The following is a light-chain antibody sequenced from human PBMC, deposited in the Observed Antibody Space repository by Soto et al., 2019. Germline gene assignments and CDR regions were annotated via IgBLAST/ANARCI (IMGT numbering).Light chain of an antibody. CDR1: SSNIGSNT. CDR2: SNN. V-gene: IGLV1-44*01. CDR3: AAWDDSLNGYV. Sequence: QSVLTQPPSASGTPGQRVTISCSGSSSNIGSNTVNWYQQLPGTAPKLLIYSNNQRPSGVPGRFSGSKSGTSASLAISGLQSEDEADYYCAAWDDSLNGYVFGTGTKVTVL. J-gene: IGLJ1*01.